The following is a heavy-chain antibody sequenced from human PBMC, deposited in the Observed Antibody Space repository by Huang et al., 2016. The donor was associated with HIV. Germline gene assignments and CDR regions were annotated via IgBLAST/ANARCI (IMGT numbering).Heavy chain of an antibody. Sequence: QVQLQQWGAGLLRPSETLSLTCAVYGGSFSGYYGTWIRQPPGKGREWSGEINHSESTNDNPALKSRVTMSVDTSRNQFSLTLTSVTAADTAVYYCARGQGGYYYYYMDVWGKGTTVTVSS. CDR3: ARGQGGYYYYYMDV. CDR2: INHSEST. J-gene: IGHJ6*03. V-gene: IGHV4-34*01. CDR1: GGSFSGYY.